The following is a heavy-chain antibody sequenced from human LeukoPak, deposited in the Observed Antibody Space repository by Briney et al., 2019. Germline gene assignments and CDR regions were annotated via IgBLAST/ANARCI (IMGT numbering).Heavy chain of an antibody. J-gene: IGHJ3*02. D-gene: IGHD1-26*01. V-gene: IGHV3-21*01. CDR3: ARGGIITSYAFEI. Sequence: PGGSLRLSCAASGFTFSTYAISWVRQAPGKGLEWVSCISSTSNYIFYADSVRGRFTISRDNAKNSLYLQVDSLRAEDTAVYYCARGGIITSYAFEIWGQGAMVTVSS. CDR1: GFTFSTYA. CDR2: ISSTSNYI.